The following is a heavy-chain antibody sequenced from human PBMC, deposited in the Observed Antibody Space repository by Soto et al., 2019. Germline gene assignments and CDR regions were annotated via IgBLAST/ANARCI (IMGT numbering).Heavy chain of an antibody. CDR1: GGSFSGYY. CDR3: ARAAYYGSGSYYNGFRPSPYFDY. D-gene: IGHD3-10*01. CDR2: INHSGST. V-gene: IGHV4-34*01. J-gene: IGHJ4*02. Sequence: SETLSLTCAVYGGSFSGYYWSWIRQPPGKGLEWIGEINHSGSTNYNPSLKSRVTISVDTSKNQFSLKLSSVTAADTAVYYCARAAYYGSGSYYNGFRPSPYFDYWGQGTLVTVSS.